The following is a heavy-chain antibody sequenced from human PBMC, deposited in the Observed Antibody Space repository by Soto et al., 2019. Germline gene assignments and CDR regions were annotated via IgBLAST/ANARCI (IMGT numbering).Heavy chain of an antibody. J-gene: IGHJ4*02. D-gene: IGHD3-3*01. CDR3: AHRLRFLDYLPTEIAFDY. CDR2: IYWEDDK. CDR1: GFSLNTHGVG. V-gene: IGHV2-5*02. Sequence: QITLRESGHTLVKPTQTLKLTCTFSGFSLNTHGVGVGWIRQPPGKALEWLEFIYWEDDKRYSPSLNNSITITKDTSKKQVVLTMTNVDPVDTATYYCAHRLRFLDYLPTEIAFDYWGQGTLVTVSS.